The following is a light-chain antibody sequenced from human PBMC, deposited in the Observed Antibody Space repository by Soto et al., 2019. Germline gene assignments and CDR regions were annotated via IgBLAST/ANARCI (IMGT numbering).Light chain of an antibody. CDR2: QTS. CDR3: HQRQSWPRT. V-gene: IGKV3-11*01. J-gene: IGKJ1*01. Sequence: EIVRTQSPATLSVSPGETASLSCRASQYINTRLAWYQHRPGQAPRLLIYQTSIRAAGIPARFSASGSGTDFTLTISDVQPEDFALYYCHQRQSWPRTFGQGTKVDIK. CDR1: QYINTR.